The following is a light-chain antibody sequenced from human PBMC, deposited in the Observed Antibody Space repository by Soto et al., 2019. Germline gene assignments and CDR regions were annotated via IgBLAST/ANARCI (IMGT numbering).Light chain of an antibody. CDR3: QQYNNWPQT. V-gene: IGKV3-15*01. CDR1: QSVSSK. CDR2: GAS. J-gene: IGKJ1*01. Sequence: EVLMTQSPATLSVSPGERATLSCRASQSVSSKLAWYQQKPGQAPRLLIYGASTRATGIPARFSGSGSGTEFTLTISSLQSEDFAVYYCQQYNNWPQTFGQGTKVDIK.